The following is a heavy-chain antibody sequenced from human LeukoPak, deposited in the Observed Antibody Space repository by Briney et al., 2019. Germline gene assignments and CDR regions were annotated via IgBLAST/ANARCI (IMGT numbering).Heavy chain of an antibody. CDR1: GGSFSGYY. V-gene: IGHV4-34*01. J-gene: IGHJ3*02. CDR3: ARGAYTPAFDI. Sequence: SETLSLACAVYGGSFSGYYWSSICQPPAHALEWIGEINHSGSTNYNPSLKSRVTISVDTSKNQFSLKLSSVTAADTAVYYCARGAYTPAFDIWGQGTMVTVSS. CDR2: INHSGST. D-gene: IGHD2-15*01.